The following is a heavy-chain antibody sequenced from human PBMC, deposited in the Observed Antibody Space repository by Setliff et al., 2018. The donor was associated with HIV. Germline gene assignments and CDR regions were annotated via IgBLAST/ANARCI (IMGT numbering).Heavy chain of an antibody. V-gene: IGHV1-69*10. CDR2: IIPILGIA. J-gene: IGHJ6*03. Sequence: ASVKVSCKASGGTFSNYAFSWVRQAPGQGLEWMGGIIPILGIANYAQKFQGRVTITADKSTSTAYMELSSLRSEDTAVYYCARCIAARPYYYYYMDVWGKGTTVTVSS. D-gene: IGHD6-6*01. CDR1: GGTFSNYA. CDR3: ARCIAARPYYYYYMDV.